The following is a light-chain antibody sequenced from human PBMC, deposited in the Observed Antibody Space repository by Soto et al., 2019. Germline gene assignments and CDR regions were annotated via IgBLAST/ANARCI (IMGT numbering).Light chain of an antibody. CDR2: GAS. J-gene: IGKJ2*01. Sequence: EILMTQSPATLSLSPGGRVTLSCRASQSVGNNLAWYQQKPGQAPRLLIYGASTRATGIPARFSGSGSGTNFTLTTISLNSDDFSVDYCRQHHNWCSTFGQGTKVEIK. V-gene: IGKV3D-15*01. CDR3: RQHHNWCST. CDR1: QSVGNN.